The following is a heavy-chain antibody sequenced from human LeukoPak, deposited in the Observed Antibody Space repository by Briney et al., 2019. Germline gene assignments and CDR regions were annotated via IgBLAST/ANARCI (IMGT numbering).Heavy chain of an antibody. J-gene: IGHJ5*02. CDR3: AKDPRYGGANWFDP. CDR1: GFTFSSYA. CDR2: ISYDGSNK. V-gene: IGHV3-30-3*01. Sequence: GGSLRLSCAASGFTFSSYAMHWVRQAPGKGLEWVAVISYDGSNKYYADSVKGRFTISRDNSKNTLYLQMNSLRAEDTAVYYCAKDPRYGGANWFDPWGQGTLVTVSS. D-gene: IGHD4-23*01.